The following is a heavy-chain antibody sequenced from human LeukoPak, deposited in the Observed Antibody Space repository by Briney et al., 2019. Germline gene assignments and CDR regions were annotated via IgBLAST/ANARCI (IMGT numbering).Heavy chain of an antibody. Sequence: ASVKVSCKASGYTFTSYGISWVRQAPGQGLEWMGWISAYNGNTNYAQKLQSRVTMTTDTSTSTAYMELRSLRSDDTAVYYCARVGQQLVQGSAFDIWGQGTMVTVSS. CDR3: ARVGQQLVQGSAFDI. D-gene: IGHD6-13*01. J-gene: IGHJ3*02. V-gene: IGHV1-18*01. CDR1: GYTFTSYG. CDR2: ISAYNGNT.